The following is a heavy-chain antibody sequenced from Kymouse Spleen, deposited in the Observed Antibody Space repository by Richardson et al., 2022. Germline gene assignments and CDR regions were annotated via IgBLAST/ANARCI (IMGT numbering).Heavy chain of an antibody. J-gene: IGHJ6*02. D-gene: IGHD5-18,IGHD5-18*01. V-gene: IGHV3-9*01. CDR3: AKDHSYGPYYYYYGMDV. Sequence: EVQLVESGGGLVQPGRSLRLSCAASGFTFDDYAMHWVRQAPGKGLEWVSGISWNSGSIGYADSVKGRFTISRDNAKNSLYLQMNSLRAEDTALYYCAKDHSYGPYYYYYGMDVWGQGTTVTVSS. CDR1: GFTFDDYA. CDR2: ISWNSGSI.